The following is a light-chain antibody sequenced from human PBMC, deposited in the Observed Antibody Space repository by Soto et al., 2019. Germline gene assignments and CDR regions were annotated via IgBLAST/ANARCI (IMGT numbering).Light chain of an antibody. CDR1: QSVNSY. CDR2: DAS. CDR3: QRRTNWPSST. V-gene: IGKV3-11*01. Sequence: EIVLTQSPATLSLSPGERATLSCRASQSVNSYLAWYQQRPGQAPRLLIHDASSRATGIPARFSGSGSGTDFTLTISSLEPEDFAVYYCQRRTNWPSSTFGQGTRLEIK. J-gene: IGKJ5*01.